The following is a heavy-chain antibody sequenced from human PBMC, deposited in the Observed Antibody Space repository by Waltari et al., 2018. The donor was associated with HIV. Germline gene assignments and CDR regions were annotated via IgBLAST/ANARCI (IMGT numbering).Heavy chain of an antibody. J-gene: IGHJ4*02. V-gene: IGHV3-23*04. D-gene: IGHD6-13*01. CDR3: TKDLIATYSSSWAFDY. CDR2: ISGGGDTE. Sequence: EVQLVDSGGGLVQPGGSLRLSCAASGFNFRSNAMSWVRQAPGKGLEWVSTISGGGDTEAYADSVEGRFSISRDNSKNTLFLQMNTLRAEDTAVYYCTKDLIATYSSSWAFDYWGRGTRVTVSS. CDR1: GFNFRSNA.